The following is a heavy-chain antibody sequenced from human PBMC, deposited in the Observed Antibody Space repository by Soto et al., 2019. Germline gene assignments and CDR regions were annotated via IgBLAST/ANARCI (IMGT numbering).Heavy chain of an antibody. CDR3: ARHSQYSGYDFYYYYYMDV. CDR1: GGSISSYY. J-gene: IGHJ6*03. D-gene: IGHD5-12*01. V-gene: IGHV4-59*08. CDR2: IYYSGST. Sequence: SSETLSLTCTVSGGSISSYYWSWIRQPPGKGLEWIGYIYYSGSTNYNPSLKSRVTISVDTSKNQFSLKLSSVTAADTAVYYCARHSQYSGYDFYYYYYMDVWGKGTTVTVSS.